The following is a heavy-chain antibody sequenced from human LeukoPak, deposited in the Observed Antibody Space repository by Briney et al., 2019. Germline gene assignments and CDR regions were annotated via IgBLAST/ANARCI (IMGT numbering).Heavy chain of an antibody. CDR2: ISGNNGNT. CDR1: GYTFTSYG. J-gene: IGHJ4*02. Sequence: ASVKVSCKASGYTFTSYGINWVRQAPGQGLEWMGWISGNNGNTNYAQKLQGRVTMTTDTSTSTAYVELRSLRSDDTALYYCARVRVNYVWGNYPVDYWGQGTLVTVSS. D-gene: IGHD3-16*02. CDR3: ARVRVNYVWGNYPVDY. V-gene: IGHV1-18*01.